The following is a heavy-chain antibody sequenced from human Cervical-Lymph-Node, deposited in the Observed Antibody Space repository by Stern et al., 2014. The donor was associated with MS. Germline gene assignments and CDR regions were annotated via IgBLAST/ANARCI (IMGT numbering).Heavy chain of an antibody. J-gene: IGHJ5*02. CDR2: IIPIFGPA. CDR3: ARGPRYCSSTSCYARWFDP. CDR1: GGTFSSYA. D-gene: IGHD2-2*01. Sequence: VQLVQSGAEVKKPGSSVKVSCKASGGTFSSYAISWVRQAPGQGLEWMGGIIPIFGPANYVQQFQGRVTITADESTSTAYMELSSLRSEDTAVYYCARGPRYCSSTSCYARWFDPWGQGTLVTVSS. V-gene: IGHV1-69*01.